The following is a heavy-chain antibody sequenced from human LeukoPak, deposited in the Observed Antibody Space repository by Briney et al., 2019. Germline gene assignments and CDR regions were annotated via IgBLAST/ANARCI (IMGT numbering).Heavy chain of an antibody. Sequence: GGSLRLSCAASEFTFSTYWMHWVRQAPGKGLVWVSRINSDGSSTNYADSVKGRFTISRDNVDNVVYLEMNSLGAEDTATYYCARVAVSGPTGWFDSWGQGTLVIVSS. J-gene: IGHJ5*01. CDR3: ARVAVSGPTGWFDS. D-gene: IGHD2-8*02. V-gene: IGHV3-74*01. CDR1: EFTFSTYW. CDR2: INSDGSST.